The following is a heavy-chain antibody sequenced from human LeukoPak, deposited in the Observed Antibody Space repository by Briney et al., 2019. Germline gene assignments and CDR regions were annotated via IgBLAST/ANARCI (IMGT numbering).Heavy chain of an antibody. V-gene: IGHV4-34*01. D-gene: IGHD1-26*01. CDR3: ARQFEGAQGL. CDR1: GGSFSGYY. J-gene: IGHJ4*02. Sequence: PSETLSLTCAVYGGSFSGYYWSWIRQPPGKGLEWIGEINHSGSTNYNPSLKSRVTISVDTSKNQFSLKLSSVTAADTAVYYCARQFEGAQGLWGQGTLVTVSS. CDR2: INHSGST.